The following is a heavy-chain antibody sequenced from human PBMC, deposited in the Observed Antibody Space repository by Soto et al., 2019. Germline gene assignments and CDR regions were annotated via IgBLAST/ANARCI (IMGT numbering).Heavy chain of an antibody. D-gene: IGHD2-21*02. J-gene: IGHJ6*02. Sequence: QVQLVESGGGLVKPGGSLRLSCAASGFTFSDYYMSWIRQAPGKGLEWVSYISSSSSYTNYADSVKGRFTISRDNAKNSLYLQINSLRAEDTAVYYCARQGDYCGGDCRSWYYYYGMDVWGQGTTVTVSS. CDR1: GFTFSDYY. V-gene: IGHV3-11*05. CDR3: ARQGDYCGGDCRSWYYYYGMDV. CDR2: ISSSSSYT.